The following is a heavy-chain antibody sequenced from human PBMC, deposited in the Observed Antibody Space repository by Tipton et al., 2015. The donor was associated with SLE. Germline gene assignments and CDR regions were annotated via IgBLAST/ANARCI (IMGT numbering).Heavy chain of an antibody. CDR1: GGSISSYY. Sequence: TLSLTCTISGGSISSYYWSWIRQYPGKGLDWIGYIYYSGSTYYNPSLKSRVTISLDASNNQFSLRLTSMTAADTAVYYCARDDLSDAFDIWGQGTMVTVSS. D-gene: IGHD3/OR15-3a*01. J-gene: IGHJ3*02. CDR3: ARDDLSDAFDI. V-gene: IGHV4-31*03. CDR2: IYYSGST.